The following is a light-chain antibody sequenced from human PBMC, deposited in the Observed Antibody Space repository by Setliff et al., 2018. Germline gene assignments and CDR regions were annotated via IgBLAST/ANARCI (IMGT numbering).Light chain of an antibody. CDR2: DTS. J-gene: IGLJ3*02. CDR3: MLAYSGARV. CDR1: TGAVTSGHY. V-gene: IGLV7-46*01. Sequence: QAVVTQEPSLTVSPGGTVTLTCGSSTGAVTSGHYPYWFQQKPGQAPRTLIYDTSNKHSWTPARFSGSLLGGKAALTLSGAQPEDEADYFCMLAYSGARVFGGGT.